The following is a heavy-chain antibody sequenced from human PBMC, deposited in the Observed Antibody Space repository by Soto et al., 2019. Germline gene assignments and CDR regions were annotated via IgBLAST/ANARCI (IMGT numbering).Heavy chain of an antibody. V-gene: IGHV1-2*02. CDR2: INPNSGGT. Sequence: ASVKVSCKASGYTFTNYYIHWVRQAPGQGLEWMGWINPNSGGTNYAQKLHGRVTMTRAASISTAYMELSRLRSDDTAVYSCARGLSPKYCSGDSCYALGAFDIWGQGTMVTVSS. CDR1: GYTFTNYY. D-gene: IGHD2-21*01. CDR3: ARGLSPKYCSGDSCYALGAFDI. J-gene: IGHJ3*02.